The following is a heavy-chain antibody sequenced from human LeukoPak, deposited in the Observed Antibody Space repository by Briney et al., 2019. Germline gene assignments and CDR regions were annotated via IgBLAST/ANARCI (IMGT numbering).Heavy chain of an antibody. J-gene: IGHJ6*04. CDR1: VYTVTSYG. CDR3: ARLPLRRGGYYYYGMDV. V-gene: IGHV1-18*04. Sequence: GASENLSRNASVYTVTSYGISCVRQAPRQGPERIGWISAYNGNTNYAQNLQGSVTMTTDTSTSTAYMELKSLRSDVTAVYYCARLPLRRGGYYYYGMDVWGKGTTVTVSS. CDR2: ISAYNGNT. D-gene: IGHD3-16*01.